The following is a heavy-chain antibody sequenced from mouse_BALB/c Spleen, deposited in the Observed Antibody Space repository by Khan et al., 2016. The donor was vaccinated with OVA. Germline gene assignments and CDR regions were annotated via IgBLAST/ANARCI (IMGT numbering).Heavy chain of an antibody. D-gene: IGHD4-1*01. CDR1: GFTFSSYS. Sequence: EVQLVESGGDLVKPGGSLKLSCAASGFTFSSYSMSWVRQTPDKRLEWVATISSGGDYTYYPDNVKGRFTISRDNAKNTLYLQMSSLKSEDTAMYYWASHLTGSFAYGGQGTLVTVSA. CDR3: ASHLTGSFAY. CDR2: ISSGGDYT. V-gene: IGHV5-6*01. J-gene: IGHJ3*01.